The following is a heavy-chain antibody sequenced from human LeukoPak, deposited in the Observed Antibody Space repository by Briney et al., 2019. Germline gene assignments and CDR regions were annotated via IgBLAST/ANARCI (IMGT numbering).Heavy chain of an antibody. CDR2: LAYDGTNK. CDR1: GFTFASYA. CDR3: ARGGPLGDTNRFDF. Sequence: PGGFLRLSCAASGFTFASYAMHWVRQPPGKGLEWVTLLAYDGTNKQYADSVKGRFTISRDNSQNTVDLQMDSLRAEDTAVYYCARGGPLGDTNRFDFWGQGIPVTVSS. V-gene: IGHV3-30*04. D-gene: IGHD1-14*01. J-gene: IGHJ4*02.